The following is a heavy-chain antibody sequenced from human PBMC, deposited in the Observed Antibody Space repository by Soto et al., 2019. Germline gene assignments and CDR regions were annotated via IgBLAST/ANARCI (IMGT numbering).Heavy chain of an antibody. Sequence: SVKVSCKASGGTFSSYAISWVRQAPGQGLEWMGGIIPIFGTANYAQKFQGRVTITADDPTSTAYMELSSLRFEDTAVYYCARFVLRFLEWSPRGRYYGMDVWGQGTTVTVSS. V-gene: IGHV1-69*13. CDR1: GGTFSSYA. D-gene: IGHD3-3*01. J-gene: IGHJ6*02. CDR3: ARFVLRFLEWSPRGRYYGMDV. CDR2: IIPIFGTA.